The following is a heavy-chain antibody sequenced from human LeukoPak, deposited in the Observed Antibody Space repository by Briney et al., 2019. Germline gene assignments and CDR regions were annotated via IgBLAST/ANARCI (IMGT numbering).Heavy chain of an antibody. D-gene: IGHD4-23*01. Sequence: ASVKVSCKASGYTFTSYAMHWVRQAPGQRLEWMGWINAGNGNTKYSQKFQGRVTMTEDTSTGTAYMELSSLRSEDTAVYYCATDVWTTVVTPSWGQGTLVTVSS. J-gene: IGHJ4*02. V-gene: IGHV1-3*01. CDR1: GYTFTSYA. CDR3: ATDVWTTVVTPS. CDR2: INAGNGNT.